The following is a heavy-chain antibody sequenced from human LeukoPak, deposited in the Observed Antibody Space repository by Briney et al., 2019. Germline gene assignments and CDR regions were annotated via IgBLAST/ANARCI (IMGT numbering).Heavy chain of an antibody. Sequence: GASVKVSCKASGYTFNGYYIHWVRQAPGQGLEWMGWINPNSGGTNYAQKFQGRVTMTRDTSISTAYMELSRLRSDDTAVYFCARGFSGPTKKWFDPWGQGTRVTVSS. J-gene: IGHJ5*02. CDR3: ARGFSGPTKKWFDP. CDR1: GYTFNGYY. CDR2: INPNSGGT. V-gene: IGHV1-2*02. D-gene: IGHD6-25*01.